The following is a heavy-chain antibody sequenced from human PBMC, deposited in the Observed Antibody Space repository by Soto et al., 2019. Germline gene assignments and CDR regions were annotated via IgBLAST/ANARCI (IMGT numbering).Heavy chain of an antibody. J-gene: IGHJ5*02. CDR3: AKDGVVRGLNWFDP. CDR2: IGGSGGST. CDR1: GFTFSSYA. V-gene: IGHV3-23*01. Sequence: EVQLLESGGGLVQPGGSLRLSCAASGFTFSSYAMSWVRQAPGKGLEWVSDIGGSGGSTYYADSVKGRFTTSRDNSKNTLYLQMNSLRAEDTAVYYCAKDGVVRGLNWFDPWGQGTLVTVSS. D-gene: IGHD3-10*01.